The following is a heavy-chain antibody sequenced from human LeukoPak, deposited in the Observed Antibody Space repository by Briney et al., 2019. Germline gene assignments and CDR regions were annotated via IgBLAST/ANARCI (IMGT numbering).Heavy chain of an antibody. CDR2: ISAYNGNT. CDR3: AREECSGGSCYPSNGMDV. Sequence: GASVKVSCKASGYTFTDYYMHWVRQAPGQGLEWMGWISAYNGNTNYAQKLQGRVTMTTDTSTSTAYMELRSLRSDDTAVYYCAREECSGGSCYPSNGMDVWGQGTTVTVSS. V-gene: IGHV1-18*04. CDR1: GYTFTDYY. D-gene: IGHD2-15*01. J-gene: IGHJ6*02.